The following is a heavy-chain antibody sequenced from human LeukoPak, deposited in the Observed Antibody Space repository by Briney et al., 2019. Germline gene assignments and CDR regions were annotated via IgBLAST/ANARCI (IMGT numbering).Heavy chain of an antibody. V-gene: IGHV4-59*11. CDR3: AREGNAYEQISDNWFDP. CDR2: VHYRGTT. D-gene: IGHD5-12*01. Sequence: GSLRLSCVASGLALRNHWMSWVRQAPGKGLEWIGYVHYRGTTNYNPALKSRITTSVDTSKNQFSLKLTSVTPADTAVYYCAREGNAYEQISDNWFDPWGQGTLVTVSS. CDR1: GLALRNHW. J-gene: IGHJ5*02.